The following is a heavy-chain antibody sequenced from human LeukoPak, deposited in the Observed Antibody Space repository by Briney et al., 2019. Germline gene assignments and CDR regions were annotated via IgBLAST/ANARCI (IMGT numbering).Heavy chain of an antibody. D-gene: IGHD3-10*01. CDR2: ISSSGSTI. CDR1: GFTFSSYE. Sequence: GGSLRLSCAASGFTFSSYEMNWVRQAPGKGLEWVSYISSSGSTIYYADSVKGRFTISRDNAKNSLYLQMNSLRAEDTAVYYCASIWFGALARGYWGQGTLVTVSS. CDR3: ASIWFGALARGY. V-gene: IGHV3-48*03. J-gene: IGHJ4*02.